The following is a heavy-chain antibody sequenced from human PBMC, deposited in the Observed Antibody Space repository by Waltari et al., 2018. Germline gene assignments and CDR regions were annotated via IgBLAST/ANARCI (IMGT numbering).Heavy chain of an antibody. CDR1: GGSISSYY. D-gene: IGHD5-12*01. J-gene: IGHJ5*02. V-gene: IGHV4-59*12. CDR2: IYYSGST. Sequence: QVQLQESGPGLVKPSETLSLTCTVSGGSISSYYWSWIRQPPGKGLEWIGYIYYSGSTTYNPHPRMRVAIEETNPKTHFPRNGGAGTGADTAVYYGPGVGGGYDFGWFDPWGQGTLVTVSS. CDR3: PGVGGGYDFGWFDP.